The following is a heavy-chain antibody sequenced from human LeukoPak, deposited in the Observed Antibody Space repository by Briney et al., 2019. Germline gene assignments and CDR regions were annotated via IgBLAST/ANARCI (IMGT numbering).Heavy chain of an antibody. Sequence: GGSLRLSCAASGFTFSSYSMNWVRQAPGKGLEWVSYISSSSSTIYYADSVKGRFTISRDNAKNSLYLQMNSLRAEDTAVYYCAGDAYDFWSGYYGTYYYYYMDVWGKGTTVTVSS. J-gene: IGHJ6*03. CDR3: AGDAYDFWSGYYGTYYYYYMDV. CDR1: GFTFSSYS. D-gene: IGHD3-3*01. V-gene: IGHV3-48*01. CDR2: ISSSSSTI.